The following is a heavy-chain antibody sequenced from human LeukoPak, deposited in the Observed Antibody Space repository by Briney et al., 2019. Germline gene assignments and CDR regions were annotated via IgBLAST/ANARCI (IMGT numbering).Heavy chain of an antibody. CDR3: ARAAYCSGGSCYSQTNWFDP. V-gene: IGHV1-2*02. J-gene: IGHJ5*02. D-gene: IGHD2-15*01. CDR1: GYIFSGFY. Sequence: ASVKVSCKASGYIFSGFYIHWVRQAPGQGLEWMGWINPNSGGTNYAQKFQGRVTMTRDTSISTAYMELSRLRSDDTAVYYCARAAYCSGGSCYSQTNWFDPWGQGTLVTVSS. CDR2: INPNSGGT.